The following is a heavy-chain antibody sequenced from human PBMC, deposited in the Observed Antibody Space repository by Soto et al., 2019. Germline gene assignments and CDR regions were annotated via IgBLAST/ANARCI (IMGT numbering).Heavy chain of an antibody. V-gene: IGHV1-3*01. CDR1: GYTFTSYA. CDR2: INAGNGNT. Sequence: ASAKVSCKAYGYTFTSYAMHWVRQAPGQRLEWMGWINAGNGNTKYSQKFQGRVTITRDTSASTAYMELSSLRSEDTAVYYCARGPNPYYFDYWGQGTLVTVSS. J-gene: IGHJ4*02. CDR3: ARGPNPYYFDY.